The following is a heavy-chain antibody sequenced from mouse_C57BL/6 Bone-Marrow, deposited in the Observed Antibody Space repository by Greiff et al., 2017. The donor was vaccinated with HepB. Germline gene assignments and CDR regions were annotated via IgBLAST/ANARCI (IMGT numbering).Heavy chain of an antibody. D-gene: IGHD1-1*01. Sequence: LFHPLFSLPLSFSSSLFTFIDYYIYFFLHTPYKMLELVSYISNVGDYRYYADTVKGRFTISRDNARNTLYLQMSSLKSEDTAMYYSTREEHYGSSESPYAMDYWGQGTSVTVSS. V-gene: IGHV5-9-1*02. CDR1: LFTFIDYY. J-gene: IGHJ4*01. CDR3: TREEHYGSSESPYAMDY. CDR2: ISNVGDYR.